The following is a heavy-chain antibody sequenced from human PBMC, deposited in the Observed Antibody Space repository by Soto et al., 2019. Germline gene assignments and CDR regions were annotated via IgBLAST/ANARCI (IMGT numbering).Heavy chain of an antibody. CDR2: IYYSGST. J-gene: IGHJ5*02. CDR1: VGSISSSSYY. CDR3: ARHMTLVRGVPNWFDP. V-gene: IGHV4-39*01. Sequence: PSETLSLTSTVSVGSISSSSYYWGWIRQPPGKGLEWSGSIYYSGSTYYNPSLKSRVTISVDTSKNQFSLKLSSVTAADTAVYYCARHMTLVRGVPNWFDPWGQGTLVTVSS. D-gene: IGHD3-10*01.